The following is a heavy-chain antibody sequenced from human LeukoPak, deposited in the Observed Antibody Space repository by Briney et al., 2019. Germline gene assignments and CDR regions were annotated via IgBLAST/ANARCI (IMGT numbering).Heavy chain of an antibody. J-gene: IGHJ4*02. D-gene: IGHD5-18*01. CDR2: IYYSGST. CDR3: AAQYSYGYYFDY. V-gene: IGHV4-59*01. CDR1: GVSISSYY. Sequence: SETLSLTCTVSGVSISSYYWSCIRQPPGKGLEWIGYIYYSGSTNYNPSLKSRVTISVDTSKNQFSLKLSSVTAADTAVYYCAAQYSYGYYFDYWGQGTLVTVSS.